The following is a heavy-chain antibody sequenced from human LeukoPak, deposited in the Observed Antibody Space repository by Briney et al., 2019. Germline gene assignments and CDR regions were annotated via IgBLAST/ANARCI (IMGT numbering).Heavy chain of an antibody. D-gene: IGHD3-9*01. V-gene: IGHV3-53*01. Sequence: PGGSLRLSCAVSGFSVSNNYLAWVRQAPGKGLEWVSFIYANNSTHYADSLKGRFTISRDNSKNTLYLQMDNLRVDDTAVYYCARDLTPGGFDYWGQGTLVTVSS. CDR3: ARDLTPGGFDY. CDR2: IYANNST. J-gene: IGHJ4*02. CDR1: GFSVSNNY.